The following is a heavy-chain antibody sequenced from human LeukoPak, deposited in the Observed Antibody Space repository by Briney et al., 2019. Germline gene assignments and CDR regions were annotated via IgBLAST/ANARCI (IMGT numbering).Heavy chain of an antibody. V-gene: IGHV1-46*01. J-gene: IGHJ4*02. CDR2: INPSGGST. CDR3: ATIAVAGSPFDY. D-gene: IGHD6-19*01. CDR1: GYTFTSYY. Sequence: ASVKVSCKASGYTFTSYYMHWVRQASGQGLEWMGIINPSGGSTSYGQKFQGRVTMTRDTSTSTVYMELSSLRSEDTAVYYCATIAVAGSPFDYWGQGTLVTVSS.